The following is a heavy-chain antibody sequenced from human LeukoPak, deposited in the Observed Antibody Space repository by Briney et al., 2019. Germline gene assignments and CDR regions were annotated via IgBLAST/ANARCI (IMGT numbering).Heavy chain of an antibody. CDR1: GGSISSSSYY. D-gene: IGHD5-18*01. J-gene: IGHJ4*02. V-gene: IGHV4-39*01. CDR2: IYYSERN. Sequence: SETLSLTCTVSGGSISSSSYYWGRIPPPPGKGLEWIGSIYYSERNYYNPSLKSRVTISVDTSKNQFDLKVSSVTAADTAVYYYASHGGYNYDYWPDYWGRGTLVTVSS. CDR3: ASHGGYNYDYWPDY.